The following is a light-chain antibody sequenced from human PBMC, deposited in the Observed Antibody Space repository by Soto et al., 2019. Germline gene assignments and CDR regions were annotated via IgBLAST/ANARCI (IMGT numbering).Light chain of an antibody. CDR1: QSISSW. V-gene: IGKV1-5*01. CDR2: DAS. J-gene: IGKJ5*01. CDR3: QQYNSYSIT. Sequence: DIQMTQSPSTLSASVGDRVTITCRASQSISSWLAWYQHKPGKAPKLLIYDASSLESGVPSRFSGSGSGTEFTLTISSLQPDDFATSYCQQYNSYSITFGQGTRLEIK.